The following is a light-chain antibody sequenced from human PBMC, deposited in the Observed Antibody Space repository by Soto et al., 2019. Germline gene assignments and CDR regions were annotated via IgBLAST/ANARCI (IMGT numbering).Light chain of an antibody. V-gene: IGKV3-20*01. CDR2: GAS. CDR3: QHNDNSIT. CDR1: HSVSSSY. Sequence: EIVLTQSPDTLSLSPGEGATLSCRASHSVSSSYLAWYQQRPGQAPRRLIYGASSRATGIPDRFSGSGSGTDFTLTISRLEHEDFAVFYWQHNDNSITFGQGTRLEIE. J-gene: IGKJ5*01.